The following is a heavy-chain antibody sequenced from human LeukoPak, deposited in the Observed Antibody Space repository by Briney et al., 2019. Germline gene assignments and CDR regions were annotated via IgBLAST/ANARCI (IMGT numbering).Heavy chain of an antibody. V-gene: IGHV4-59*01. CDR1: GGSISSYY. CDR3: AREDFWSASYNGWFDP. D-gene: IGHD3-3*01. Sequence: SETLSLTCTVSGGSISSYYWSWIRQSPGKGLEWIGYIYYSGSTNYNPSLKSRVTISVDTSKNQFSLKLSSVTAADTAVYYCAREDFWSASYNGWFDPWGQGTLVTVSS. J-gene: IGHJ5*02. CDR2: IYYSGST.